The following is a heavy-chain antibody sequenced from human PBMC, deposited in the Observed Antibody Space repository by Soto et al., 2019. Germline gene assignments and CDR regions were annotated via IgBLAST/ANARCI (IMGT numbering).Heavy chain of an antibody. J-gene: IGHJ3*02. V-gene: IGHV4-59*01. CDR2: IYYSGST. CDR1: GGSISSYY. D-gene: IGHD3-10*01. Sequence: QVQLQESGPGLVKPSETLSLTCTVSGGSISSYYWSWIRQPPGKGLEWIGYIYYSGSTNYNPSLKSRVTISVDTSKNQFSLKLSSVTAADTAVYYCARSYYYGSGSPRWGKDIAFDIWGQGTMVTVSS. CDR3: ARSYYYGSGSPRWGKDIAFDI.